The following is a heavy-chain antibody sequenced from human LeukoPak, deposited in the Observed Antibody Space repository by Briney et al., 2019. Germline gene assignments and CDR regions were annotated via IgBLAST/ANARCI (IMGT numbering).Heavy chain of an antibody. CDR3: ARSYYDFWSGYYPFDY. CDR2: IYYSGST. CDR1: GGSISSGDYY. J-gene: IGHJ4*02. V-gene: IGHV4-30-4*01. D-gene: IGHD3-3*01. Sequence: SQTLSLTCTVSGGSISSGDYYWSWIRQPPGKGLEWIVYIYYSGSTYYKPSLKSRVTISVDRSKNQFSLKLSSVTAADTAVYYCARSYYDFWSGYYPFDYWGQGTLVTVSS.